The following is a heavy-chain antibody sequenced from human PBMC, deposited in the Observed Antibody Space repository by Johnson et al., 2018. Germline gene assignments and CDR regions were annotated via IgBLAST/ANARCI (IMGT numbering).Heavy chain of an antibody. J-gene: IGHJ6*04. Sequence: VQLVESGGGLVQPGRSXRLSCAASGFTFDDYAMHWVRPAPGQGLEWVSGISWNSGSIGYADSVKGRFTISRDNAKNSRYLQMNSLRAEDTALYYCASTGDSSGYGVWGKGTTVTVSS. D-gene: IGHD3-22*01. CDR1: GFTFDDYA. CDR3: ASTGDSSGYGV. CDR2: ISWNSGSI. V-gene: IGHV3-9*01.